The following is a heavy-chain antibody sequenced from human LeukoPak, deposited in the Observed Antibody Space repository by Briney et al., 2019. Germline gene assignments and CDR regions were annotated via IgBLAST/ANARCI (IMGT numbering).Heavy chain of an antibody. CDR2: ISGSGGST. Sequence: PGGSLRLSCAASGFTFSSFGMHWVRQAPGEGLEWVSAISGSGGSTYYADSVKGRFTISRDNSKNTLYLQMNSLRAEDTAVYYCATRARCSSTSCHTYYYYGMDVWGQGTTVTVS. D-gene: IGHD2-2*02. J-gene: IGHJ6*02. CDR3: ATRARCSSTSCHTYYYYGMDV. CDR1: GFTFSSFG. V-gene: IGHV3-23*01.